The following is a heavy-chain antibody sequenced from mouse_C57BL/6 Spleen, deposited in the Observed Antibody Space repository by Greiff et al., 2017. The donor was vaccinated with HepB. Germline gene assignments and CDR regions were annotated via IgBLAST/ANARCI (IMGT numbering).Heavy chain of an antibody. CDR2: IDPSDSST. D-gene: IGHD1-1*01. CDR1: GYTFTSYW. V-gene: IGHV1-59*01. CDR3: AGYYGSSPSWFAY. J-gene: IGHJ3*01. Sequence: QVQLQQPGAELVRPGTSVKLSCKASGYTFTSYWMHWVKQRPGQGLEWIGVIDPSDSSTNYNQKFKGKATLTVDTSSSTAYMQLSSLTSEDSAVYYCAGYYGSSPSWFAYWGQGTLVTVSA.